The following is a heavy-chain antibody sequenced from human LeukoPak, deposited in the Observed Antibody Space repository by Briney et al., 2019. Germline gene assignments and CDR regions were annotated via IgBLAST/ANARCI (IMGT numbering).Heavy chain of an antibody. D-gene: IGHD1-26*01. CDR3: AILGTDSGMYDS. Sequence: ASVTVSCKAFGYTFTGHYMHWVRQAPGQGLEWMGWINPKSGGTNSAQKFQGRVTMTRDTSINTAYMEVTRLRSDDTAVYYCAILGTDSGMYDSWGQGTLVTVSS. CDR1: GYTFTGHY. CDR2: INPKSGGT. V-gene: IGHV1-2*02. J-gene: IGHJ4*02.